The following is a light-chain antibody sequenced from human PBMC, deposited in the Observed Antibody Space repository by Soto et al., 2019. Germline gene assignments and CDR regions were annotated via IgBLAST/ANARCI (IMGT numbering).Light chain of an antibody. J-gene: IGLJ2*01. CDR2: SND. Sequence: QSVLTQPPSASGTPGQRVTFSCSGSTSNIGSNAVNWYQQLPGTAPKLLIYSNDRRPSGVPDRFSGSKSGTSDSLAISGLQSEDEADYYCTAWDDSLNGRLFGGGTKVTVL. CDR1: TSNIGSNA. CDR3: TAWDDSLNGRL. V-gene: IGLV1-44*01.